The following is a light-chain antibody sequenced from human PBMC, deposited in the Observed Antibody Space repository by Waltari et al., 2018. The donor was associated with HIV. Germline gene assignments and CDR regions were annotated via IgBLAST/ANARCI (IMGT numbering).Light chain of an antibody. CDR1: SSDVGRSDY. CDR2: DVT. CDR3: CSYAASYIYV. V-gene: IGLV2-11*01. J-gene: IGLJ1*01. Sequence: SALTQPRSVSGSPGQSVTISCAGSSSDVGRSDYVPWYQQLPGNAPKVIIYDVTRRPSGVPCRVSGSKTGNKAFMTISGLQAENEADYYCCSYAASYIYVFGVGTKVTVL.